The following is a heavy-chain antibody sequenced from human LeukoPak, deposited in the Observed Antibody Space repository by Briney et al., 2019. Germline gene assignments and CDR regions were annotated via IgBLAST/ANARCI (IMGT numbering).Heavy chain of an antibody. CDR1: EFSVGSNY. CDR2: IYSGGST. V-gene: IGHV3-66*04. CDR3: ARPVPSRLGWFDP. J-gene: IGHJ5*02. D-gene: IGHD1-1*01. Sequence: GGSLRLSCATSEFSVGSNYMTWARQAPGKGLEWVSLIYSGGSTYYADSVKGRFTISRDNSKNTLYLQMNSLRAEVTAVYYCARPVPSRLGWFDPWGQGTLVTVSS.